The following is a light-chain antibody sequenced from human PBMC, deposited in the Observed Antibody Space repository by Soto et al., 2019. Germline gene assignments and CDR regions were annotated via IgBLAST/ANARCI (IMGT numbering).Light chain of an antibody. Sequence: EIVMTQSPATLSVSPGERATLSCRASQSVSSDLAWYLQKPGQAPSLLIYGASTRATGIPARFSDSGSGTEFTLTISSLQSEDFAVYYCQQYNNWPHTFGQGTKLEIK. J-gene: IGKJ2*01. V-gene: IGKV3-15*01. CDR3: QQYNNWPHT. CDR1: QSVSSD. CDR2: GAS.